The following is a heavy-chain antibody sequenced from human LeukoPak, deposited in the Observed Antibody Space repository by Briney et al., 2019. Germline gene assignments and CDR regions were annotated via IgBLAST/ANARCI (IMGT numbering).Heavy chain of an antibody. CDR2: ISYDGSNK. CDR1: GFTFSSYG. V-gene: IGHV3-30*18. Sequence: GGSLRLSCAASGFTFSSYGMHWVRQAPGKGLEWVAVISYDGSNKYYADSVKGRFTISRDNSKNTLYLQMNSLRAEDTAVYYCAKPARRAYSSSPHGAFDIWGQGTMVTVSS. J-gene: IGHJ3*02. CDR3: AKPARRAYSSSPHGAFDI. D-gene: IGHD6-13*01.